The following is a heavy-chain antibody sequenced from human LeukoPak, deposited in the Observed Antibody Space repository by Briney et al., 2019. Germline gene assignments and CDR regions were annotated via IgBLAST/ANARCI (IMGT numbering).Heavy chain of an antibody. D-gene: IGHD6-13*01. V-gene: IGHV3-23*01. CDR1: GFTFRNSA. CDR2: ISGSGGST. CDR3: AKDSGAASDFDAFAV. J-gene: IGHJ3*01. Sequence: GGSLRLSCAASGFTFRNSAMNWVRQSPGKGPEWVSGISGSGGSTYYADSVKGRFTISRDNSKNTLYLQMNSLRAEDSAVYYCAKDSGAASDFDAFAVWGQGTMVAVSS.